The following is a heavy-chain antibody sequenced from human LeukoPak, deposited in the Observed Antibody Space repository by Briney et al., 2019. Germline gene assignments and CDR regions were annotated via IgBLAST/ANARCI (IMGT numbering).Heavy chain of an antibody. Sequence: PGGSLRLSCAASRFTFSNYAMTWVRQAPGKGLEWVSTISGSGGSTYYADSVKGRFTISRDNSKNTLYLQMNSLRAEDTAVYYCAKDMLSYYDSSGYYNDAFDIWGQGTMVTVSS. J-gene: IGHJ3*02. CDR3: AKDMLSYYDSSGYYNDAFDI. V-gene: IGHV3-23*01. CDR1: RFTFSNYA. CDR2: ISGSGGST. D-gene: IGHD3-22*01.